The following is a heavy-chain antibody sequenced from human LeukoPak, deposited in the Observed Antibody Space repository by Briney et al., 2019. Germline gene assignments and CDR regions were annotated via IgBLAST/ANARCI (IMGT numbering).Heavy chain of an antibody. CDR1: GGSISPYY. CDR2: IYYSGST. J-gene: IGHJ5*02. D-gene: IGHD2-8*02. Sequence: SETLPLTCTVSGGSISPYYWSWIRQPPGKGLEWIGYIYYSGSTNYNPSLKSRVTISVDTSKNQFSLRLSSVTAADTAVYYCARAGPHWFDPWGQGTLVTVSS. V-gene: IGHV4-59*01. CDR3: ARAGPHWFDP.